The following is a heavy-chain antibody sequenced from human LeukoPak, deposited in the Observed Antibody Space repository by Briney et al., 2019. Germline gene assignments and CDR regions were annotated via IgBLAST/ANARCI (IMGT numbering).Heavy chain of an antibody. D-gene: IGHD5-18*01. V-gene: IGHV3-30*04. J-gene: IGHJ4*02. CDR2: ISYDGSNK. CDR3: ARSNGYTYGYIDY. Sequence: GGSLRLSCAASGFTFSSYAMHWVRQAPGKGLEWVAVISYDGSNKYYADSVKGRFTISRDNSKNTLYVQMSSLRGDDTAVYYCARSNGYTYGYIDYWGQGTLVTVSS. CDR1: GFTFSSYA.